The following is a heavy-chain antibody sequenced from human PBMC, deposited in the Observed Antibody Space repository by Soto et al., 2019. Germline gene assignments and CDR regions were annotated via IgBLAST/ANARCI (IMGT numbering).Heavy chain of an antibody. V-gene: IGHV4-39*01. Sequence: LQLQESGPGLVKSSETLSLICTVSGESISRANYYWGWIRQPPGKGLEWIGSISYSGSTYYNPSLKSRVTISVEMSKTQLSLQLSSVTAADTALYYCARPGSVSGWFYFDSWGQGTLVTVSS. CDR1: GESISRANYY. J-gene: IGHJ4*02. D-gene: IGHD6-19*01. CDR2: ISYSGST. CDR3: ARPGSVSGWFYFDS.